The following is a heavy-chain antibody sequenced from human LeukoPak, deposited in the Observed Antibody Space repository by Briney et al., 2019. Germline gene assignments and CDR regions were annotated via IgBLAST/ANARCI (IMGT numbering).Heavy chain of an antibody. CDR1: GGSISSSYY. CDR3: ARLDYYDSSGYYYYYMDV. CDR2: IYYSGST. V-gene: IGHV4-39*01. Sequence: SETLSLTCTVSGGSISSSYYWGWIRQPPGKGLEWIGSIYYSGSTYYNPSLKSRVTISVDTSKNQFSLKLSSVTAADTAVYYCARLDYYDSSGYYYYYMDVWGKGTTVTVSS. D-gene: IGHD3-22*01. J-gene: IGHJ6*03.